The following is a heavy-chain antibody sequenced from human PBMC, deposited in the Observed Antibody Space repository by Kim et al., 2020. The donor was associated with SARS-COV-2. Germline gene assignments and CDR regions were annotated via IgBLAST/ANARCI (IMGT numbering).Heavy chain of an antibody. Sequence: DSVKGRFTISRDNSKNTLYLQMNSLRAEDTAVYYCAKDPHYYDSLGAFDIWGQGTMVTVSS. CDR3: AKDPHYYDSLGAFDI. V-gene: IGHV3-23*01. J-gene: IGHJ3*02. D-gene: IGHD3-22*01.